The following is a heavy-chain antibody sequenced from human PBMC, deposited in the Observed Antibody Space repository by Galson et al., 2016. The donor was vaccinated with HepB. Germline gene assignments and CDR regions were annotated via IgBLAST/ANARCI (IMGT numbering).Heavy chain of an antibody. V-gene: IGHV3-48*02. J-gene: IGHJ4*02. Sequence: SLRLSCAASGFTFSSFSMNWVRQAPGKGLEWVSYISSSSGVLYYADSVKGRFTISRDNAKNSLYLQMNSLRDEDTAVYYCARDLHSGAYTFDYWGQGTLVTGSS. D-gene: IGHD1-26*01. CDR2: ISSSSGVL. CDR3: ARDLHSGAYTFDY. CDR1: GFTFSSFS.